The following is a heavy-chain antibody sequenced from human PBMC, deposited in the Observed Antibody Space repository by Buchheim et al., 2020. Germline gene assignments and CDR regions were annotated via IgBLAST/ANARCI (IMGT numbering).Heavy chain of an antibody. CDR3: ARDAFLGRRSVNGAPFDY. V-gene: IGHV3-7*01. Sequence: EVQLVESGGGLVQPGGSLRLSCAASGFTFSSYWMSWVRQAPGKGLEWVANIKQDGSEKYYVDSVKGRFTISRDNAKTSLYLQMNSLRAEDTAVYYCARDAFLGRRSVNGAPFDYWGQGTL. CDR2: IKQDGSEK. J-gene: IGHJ4*02. D-gene: IGHD2-8*01. CDR1: GFTFSSYW.